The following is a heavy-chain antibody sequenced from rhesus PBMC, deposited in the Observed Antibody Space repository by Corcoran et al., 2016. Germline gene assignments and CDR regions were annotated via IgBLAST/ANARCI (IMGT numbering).Heavy chain of an antibody. CDR1: GFTFSSYW. CDR2: IDSGGGST. CDR3: ANSFGYARFDC. V-gene: IGHV3S25*01. D-gene: IGHD6-13*01. J-gene: IGHJ4*01. Sequence: EVKLVESGGGLAKPGGSLRLFCAASGFTFSSYWMNWVRQAPGKWLGGVAVIDSGGGSTYDADAGKCRFTISRDNSKNTLSLQMNSLRAEDTAGYYCANSFGYARFDCWGQGVLVTVSS.